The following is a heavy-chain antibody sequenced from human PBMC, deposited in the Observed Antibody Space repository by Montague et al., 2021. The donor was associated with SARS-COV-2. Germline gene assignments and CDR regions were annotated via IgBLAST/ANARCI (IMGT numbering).Heavy chain of an antibody. V-gene: IGHV3-23*01. CDR3: AKATWVLTVASLDY. CDR1: GFTFSSYA. CDR2: ISGSGGST. D-gene: IGHD3-9*01. J-gene: IGHJ4*02. Sequence: SLRLSCAASGFTFSSYAMSWVRQAPGKGLEWVSAISGSGGSTYYADSVKGRFTISRDNSKNTLYLQMNSLRAEDTAVYYCAKATWVLTVASLDYWGRGTLVTVSS.